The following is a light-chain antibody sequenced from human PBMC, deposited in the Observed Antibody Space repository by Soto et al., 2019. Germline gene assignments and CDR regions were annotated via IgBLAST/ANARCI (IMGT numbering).Light chain of an antibody. V-gene: IGKV3-11*01. CDR2: DAS. J-gene: IGKJ4*01. CDR1: QSVSSY. CDR3: QQRSNWPLS. Sequence: EVVLTQSPATLSLSPGERATLSCRASQSVSSYLAGYRQKPGQAPRLLIYDASNRATGIPARFSRSGSGQDFTLTIVSLEPEDFAVYCCQQRSNWPLSFGGATKVETK.